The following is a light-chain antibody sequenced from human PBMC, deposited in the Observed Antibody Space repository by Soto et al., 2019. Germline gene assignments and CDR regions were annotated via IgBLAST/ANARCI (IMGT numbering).Light chain of an antibody. CDR2: KAS. CDR1: QSISSW. V-gene: IGKV1-5*03. J-gene: IGKJ2*02. CDR3: QQYNSYLWT. Sequence: DIQMTQSPSTLSASVGDRVTITCRASQSISSWLAWYQQKPGKAPKLLIYKASSLESGVPSRFSGSGSGTEFTLTISILQPDDFATYYCQQYNSYLWTFGQGTKLEIK.